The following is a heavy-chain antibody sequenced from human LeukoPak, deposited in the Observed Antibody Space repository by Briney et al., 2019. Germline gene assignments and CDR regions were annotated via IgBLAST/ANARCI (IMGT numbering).Heavy chain of an antibody. J-gene: IGHJ4*02. CDR1: GYTFTGYY. CDR3: ASDDSGYDGTPE. V-gene: IGHV1-2*02. Sequence: ASVKVSCKASGYTFTGYYMHWVRQAPGQGLEWMGWINPNSGGTNYAQKFQGGVTMTRDTSISTAYMELSRLRSDDTAVYYCASDDSGYDGTPEWGQGTLVTVSS. D-gene: IGHD5-12*01. CDR2: INPNSGGT.